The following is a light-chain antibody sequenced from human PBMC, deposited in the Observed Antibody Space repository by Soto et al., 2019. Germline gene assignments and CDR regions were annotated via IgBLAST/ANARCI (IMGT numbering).Light chain of an antibody. CDR1: QIVSSTY. J-gene: IGKJ4*01. CDR3: QYYGNSPRVT. CDR2: GAS. V-gene: IGKV3-20*01. Sequence: EIVLTQSPGTLSLSPGERATLSCRASQIVSSTYLSWYQQKPAQAPRRLIYGASIRATGIPDRFSGSGSGTDFTLTISRLEPEDFAVYCCQYYGNSPRVTFGGGTKVEIK.